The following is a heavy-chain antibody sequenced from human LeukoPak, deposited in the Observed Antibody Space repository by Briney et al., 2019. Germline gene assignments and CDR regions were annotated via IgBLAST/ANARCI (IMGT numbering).Heavy chain of an antibody. V-gene: IGHV3-43*02. CDR3: AKEKLGVDAFDI. D-gene: IGHD7-27*01. CDR1: GFTFDDSA. CDR2: IHGNGGST. Sequence: GSLLLSCAASGFTFDDSAMHWVRQAPGKGLEWVSLIHGNGGSTSYADSVKGRFTISRDNSKNSLYLQMNSLRTEDTALYYCAKEKLGVDAFDIWGQGTMVTVSS. J-gene: IGHJ3*02.